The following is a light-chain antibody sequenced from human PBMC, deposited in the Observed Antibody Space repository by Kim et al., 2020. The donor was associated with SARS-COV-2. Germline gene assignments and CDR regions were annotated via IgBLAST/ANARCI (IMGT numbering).Light chain of an antibody. CDR1: SSDVGGYNY. V-gene: IGLV2-8*01. CDR2: EVS. J-gene: IGLJ1*01. Sequence: GQSVTLSCTGTSSDVGGYNYVSWYQQHPGKAPKLMIYEVSKRPSGVPDRFSGSKSGNTASLTVSGLQAEDEADYYCSSYADSNNFVFGTATKVTVL. CDR3: SSYADSNNFV.